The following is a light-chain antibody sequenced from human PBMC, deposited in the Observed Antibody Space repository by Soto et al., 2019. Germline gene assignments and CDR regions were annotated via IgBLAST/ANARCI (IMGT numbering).Light chain of an antibody. CDR3: CSYAGIYV. J-gene: IGLJ1*01. Sequence: QSVLTQPRSVSGSPGQSVTISCTGTSSDVGGYNYVSWYQQHPGKAPKLMIYDVSKRPSGVPDRFSGSKSGNTASLTISGLQAEDEADYYCCSYAGIYVFGTGTKVTVL. CDR2: DVS. V-gene: IGLV2-11*01. CDR1: SSDVGGYNY.